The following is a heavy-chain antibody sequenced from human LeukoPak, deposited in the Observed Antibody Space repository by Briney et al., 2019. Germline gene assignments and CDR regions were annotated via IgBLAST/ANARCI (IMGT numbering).Heavy chain of an antibody. V-gene: IGHV4-39*01. CDR3: ARHDAGGYSCGFDY. Sequence: SETLSLTCTVSGGSISSSSYYWGWIRQPPGKGLEWVGSIYYTGSTYCNPSLKSRVTISVDTSKNQLSLKLSSVTAAETAVYYCARHDAGGYSCGFDYWGQGTLVIVSS. CDR2: IYYTGST. J-gene: IGHJ4*02. D-gene: IGHD5-18*01. CDR1: GGSISSSSYY.